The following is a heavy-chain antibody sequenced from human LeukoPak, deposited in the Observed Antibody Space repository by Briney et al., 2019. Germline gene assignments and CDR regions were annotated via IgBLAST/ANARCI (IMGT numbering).Heavy chain of an antibody. CDR1: GGSVNGYY. D-gene: IGHD1-26*01. CDR3: ARDPPEDEWDSLDS. V-gene: IGHV4-59*02. CDR2: IHYSGLT. Sequence: SETLSLTCTVSGGSVNGYYWNWIRQAPGKGLEWIGFIHYSGLTVYSPSLQSRVSMSVDTSRNQFSLDLSSVTAADTALYYCARDPPEDEWDSLDSWGQGILVTVSS. J-gene: IGHJ4*02.